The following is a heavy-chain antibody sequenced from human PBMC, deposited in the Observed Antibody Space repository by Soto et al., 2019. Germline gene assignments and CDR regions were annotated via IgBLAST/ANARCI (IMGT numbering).Heavy chain of an antibody. J-gene: IGHJ4*02. V-gene: IGHV4-59*01. CDR3: ARAGRYYDSSGYYYGLDY. CDR2: IYYSGST. Sequence: PSETVSLTCTVSGGSISSYYWSWIRQPPGKGLEWIGYIYYSGSTNYNPSLKSRVTISVDTSKNQFSLKLSSVTAADTAVYYCARAGRYYDSSGYYYGLDYWGQGTLVTVSS. D-gene: IGHD3-22*01. CDR1: GGSISSYY.